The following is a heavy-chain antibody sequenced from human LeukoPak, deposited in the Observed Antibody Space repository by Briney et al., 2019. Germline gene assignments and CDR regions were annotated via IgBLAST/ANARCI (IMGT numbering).Heavy chain of an antibody. CDR3: ARMSRYGLDY. V-gene: IGHV3-7*04. D-gene: IGHD3-16*01. CDR1: GFTFSGYW. CDR2: IKSDGSEK. Sequence: GGSLRLSCAPSGFTFSGYWTSWVRQAPGKGLEWLANIKSDGSEKYYVDSGKGRFTISRDNAKNSLYLQMNSLRPEDAAVYYCARMSRYGLDYWGQGTLVTVSS. J-gene: IGHJ4*02.